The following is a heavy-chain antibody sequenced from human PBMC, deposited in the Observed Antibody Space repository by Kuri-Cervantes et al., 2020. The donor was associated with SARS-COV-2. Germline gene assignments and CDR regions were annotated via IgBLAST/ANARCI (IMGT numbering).Heavy chain of an antibody. CDR3: ARSTPFRRLVVSSQGVAFDI. D-gene: IGHD3-22*01. Sequence: ASVKDSCKASGYFFTGYYMHWGLQAPARGREWMGWINPNSGGTNYAQKFQGWVTMTRDTSITTDYLELSRLGSDDTAVYSWARSTPFRRLVVSSQGVAFDIWGQGTMVTVSS. CDR1: GYFFTGYY. J-gene: IGHJ3*02. V-gene: IGHV1-2*04. CDR2: INPNSGGT.